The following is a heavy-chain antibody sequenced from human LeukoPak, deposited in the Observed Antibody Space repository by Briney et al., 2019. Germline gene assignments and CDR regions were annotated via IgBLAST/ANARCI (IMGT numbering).Heavy chain of an antibody. CDR2: ISGYNGNT. Sequence: ASVKVSCKASGYTFTSYGISWVRQAPGQGLEWMGWISGYNGNTNYAQKIQGRVTMTTDTSTSTAYMELRSLRSDDTAVYYCAGYASSGRRDAFDIWGQGTMVTVSS. J-gene: IGHJ3*02. CDR3: AGYASSGRRDAFDI. CDR1: GYTFTSYG. D-gene: IGHD3-22*01. V-gene: IGHV1-18*01.